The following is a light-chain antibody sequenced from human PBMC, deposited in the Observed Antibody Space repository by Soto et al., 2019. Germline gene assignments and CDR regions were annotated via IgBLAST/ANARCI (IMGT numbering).Light chain of an antibody. CDR2: WAS. CDR1: QSVLYSSNNKNY. V-gene: IGKV4-1*01. J-gene: IGKJ5*01. CDR3: QQYYSTSYT. Sequence: DLVLTQSPDSLAVSLGERATINCKSSQSVLYSSNNKNYLAWYQQKPGQPPKLLIYWASTRESGVPDRFSGSGSGTDFTLTISSLQAEDVAVYYCQQYYSTSYTLGQVRRLEI.